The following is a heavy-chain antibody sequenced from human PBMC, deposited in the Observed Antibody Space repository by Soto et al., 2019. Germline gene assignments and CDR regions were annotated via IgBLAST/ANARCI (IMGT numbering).Heavy chain of an antibody. D-gene: IGHD6-13*01. J-gene: IGHJ4*02. Sequence: GGSLRLSCETSGFTFSSYAMSWVRQAPGKGLEWVSAISGSGGSTYYADSVKGRFTISRDNSKNTLYLQMNSLRAEDTAVYYCAKDWAAAAGLIDYWGQGTLVTVSS. CDR3: AKDWAAAAGLIDY. CDR1: GFTFSSYA. V-gene: IGHV3-23*01. CDR2: ISGSGGST.